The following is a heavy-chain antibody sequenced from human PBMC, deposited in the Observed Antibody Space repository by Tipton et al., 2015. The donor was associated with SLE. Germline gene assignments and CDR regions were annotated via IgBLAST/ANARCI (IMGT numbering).Heavy chain of an antibody. CDR1: GGSISSSY. CDR3: ARGSGLEGAPDAFDI. J-gene: IGHJ3*02. D-gene: IGHD1-26*01. Sequence: TLSLTCSVSGGSISSSYWSWIRQPPGKGLEWIGYIYYSGSTNYNPSLKSRVTISVDTSKNQFSLKLSSVTAADTAVYYCARGSGLEGAPDAFDIWGQGTMVTVSS. CDR2: IYYSGST. V-gene: IGHV4-59*01.